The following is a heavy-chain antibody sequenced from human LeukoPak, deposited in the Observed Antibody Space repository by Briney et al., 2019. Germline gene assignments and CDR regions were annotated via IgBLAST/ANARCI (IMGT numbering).Heavy chain of an antibody. J-gene: IGHJ4*02. Sequence: GGSLGLSCVASGFTFSHYSMNWVRQAPGKGLEWVSSIRFTGSYIYYADSVKGRFTISRDDAKNLLSLQMISLRAEDTAVYYCANSYSSSFHYFDYWGQGTLVTVSS. D-gene: IGHD6-6*01. CDR3: ANSYSSSFHYFDY. CDR2: IRFTGSYI. CDR1: GFTFSHYS. V-gene: IGHV3-21*01.